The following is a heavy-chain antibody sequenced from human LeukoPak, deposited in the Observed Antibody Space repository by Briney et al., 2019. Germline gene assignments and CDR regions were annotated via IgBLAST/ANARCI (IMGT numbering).Heavy chain of an antibody. CDR1: GGSISSYY. CDR2: IYYSGST. V-gene: IGHV4-59*08. D-gene: IGHD3-16*01. Sequence: PSETLSLTCTVSGGSISSYYWSWIRQPPGKGLEWIGYIYYSGSTNYNPSLKSRVTISVDTSKNQFSLKLSSVTAADTAVYYCARHSLNDLIFDYWGQGTLVTVSS. CDR3: ARHSLNDLIFDY. J-gene: IGHJ4*02.